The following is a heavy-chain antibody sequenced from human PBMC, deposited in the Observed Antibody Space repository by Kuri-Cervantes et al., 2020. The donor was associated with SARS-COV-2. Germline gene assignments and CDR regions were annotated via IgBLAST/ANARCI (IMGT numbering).Heavy chain of an antibody. CDR3: TRGGYTSALSRQNGFDP. CDR1: GFTFSNSL. J-gene: IGHJ5*02. Sequence: GGSLRLSCAASGFTFSNSLMSWVRQAPGKGLEWVTNIKYDGSEKYYVDSVKGRFIISRDNAKNSVYLQMNSLRDADTAVYYCTRGGYTSALSRQNGFDPWGQGTLVTVSS. CDR2: IKYDGSEK. D-gene: IGHD6-19*01. V-gene: IGHV3-7*03.